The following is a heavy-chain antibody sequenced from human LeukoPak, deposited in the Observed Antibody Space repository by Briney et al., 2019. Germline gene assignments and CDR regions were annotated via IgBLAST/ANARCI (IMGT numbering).Heavy chain of an antibody. CDR2: LHYGGST. CDR1: GGSISSSSYY. V-gene: IGHV4-39*01. Sequence: PSETLSLTRTVSGGSISSSSYYWGWIRQPPGKGLEWIGSLHYGGSTYYNPSLKSRVTISVDTSKKQISLKQNSVTAAATAVYYCARRTFHYDGSGYYFDYWGQGTLVTVSS. D-gene: IGHD3-22*01. J-gene: IGHJ4*02. CDR3: ARRTFHYDGSGYYFDY.